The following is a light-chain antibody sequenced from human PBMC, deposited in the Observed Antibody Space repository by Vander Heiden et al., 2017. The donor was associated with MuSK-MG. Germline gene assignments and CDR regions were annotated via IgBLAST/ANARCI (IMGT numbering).Light chain of an antibody. CDR2: KAS. Sequence: DIQMTQSPSTLSASVGDRVTITCRASQSISSWLAWYQQKPGKAPKLLIYKASSLESGVPSRFSGSGSGTEFTLTISSLQPDDFATYYCQQYYSYRYTFGQGTKVEIK. J-gene: IGKJ2*01. CDR3: QQYYSYRYT. V-gene: IGKV1-5*03. CDR1: QSISSW.